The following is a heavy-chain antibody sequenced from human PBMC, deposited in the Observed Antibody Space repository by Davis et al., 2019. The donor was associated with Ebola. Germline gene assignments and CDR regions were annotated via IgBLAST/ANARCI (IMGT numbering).Heavy chain of an antibody. V-gene: IGHV4-34*01. Sequence: PGGSLRLSCTVYGASFSGYYWNWIRQSPGKGLEWIGDINERGFTNYNPSLKSRVTISVDTSKNHLSLNMRSVTAADTAVYYCVRDWSINGMDVWSQGTTVTISS. D-gene: IGHD3-3*01. CDR1: GASFSGYY. CDR3: VRDWSINGMDV. CDR2: INERGFT. J-gene: IGHJ6*02.